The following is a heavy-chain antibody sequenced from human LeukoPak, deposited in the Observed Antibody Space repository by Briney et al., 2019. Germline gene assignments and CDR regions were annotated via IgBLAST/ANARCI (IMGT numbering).Heavy chain of an antibody. CDR3: AKGGYSGYESDY. V-gene: IGHV3-30*18. Sequence: GSLRRSCAASGFTFSSYGMHWVRQAPGKGLEWVAVISYDGSNKYYADSVKGRFTISRDNSKNTLYLQMNSLRAEDTAVYYCAKGGYSGYESDYWGQGTLVTVSS. J-gene: IGHJ4*02. CDR1: GFTFSSYG. D-gene: IGHD5-12*01. CDR2: ISYDGSNK.